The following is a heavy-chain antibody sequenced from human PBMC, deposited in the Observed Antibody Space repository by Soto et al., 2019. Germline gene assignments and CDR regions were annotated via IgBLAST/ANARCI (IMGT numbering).Heavy chain of an antibody. CDR3: AKDLLVRGPYCFDY. Sequence: QVQLVESGGAVVQPGRSLRLSCAASGFTFSTYGMHWVRQAPGKGLEWVAFISYDGSTTYYANSVKGRFTISRDNSENTRYLQMDSRRAEETAVYYCAKDLLVRGPYCFDYWGQGTLVTVSS. V-gene: IGHV3-33*06. J-gene: IGHJ4*02. CDR2: ISYDGSTT. CDR1: GFTFSTYG. D-gene: IGHD3-10*01.